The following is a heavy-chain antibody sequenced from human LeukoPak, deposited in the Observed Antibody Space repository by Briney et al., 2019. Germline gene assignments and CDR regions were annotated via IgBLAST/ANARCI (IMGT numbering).Heavy chain of an antibody. Sequence: SETLSLTCTVSGGSISSSSYYWGWIRQPPGKGLEWIGSIYYSGSTYDNPSLKSRVTISVDTSKNQFSLKLSSVTAADTAVYYSARDRGRYCSGGSCYGLSYWGQGTLVTVSS. CDR3: ARDRGRYCSGGSCYGLSY. CDR2: IYYSGST. J-gene: IGHJ4*02. V-gene: IGHV4-39*07. D-gene: IGHD2-15*01. CDR1: GGSISSSSYY.